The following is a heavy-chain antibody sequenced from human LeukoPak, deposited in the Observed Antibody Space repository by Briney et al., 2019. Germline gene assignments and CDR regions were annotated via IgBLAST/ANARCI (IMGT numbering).Heavy chain of an antibody. J-gene: IGHJ4*02. Sequence: PGGSLRLSCAASGFTFSSYSMNWVRQAPGKGLEWVSAISGSGGSTYYADSVKGRFTISRDNSKNTLYLQMNSLRAEDTAVYYCAKSGRDYPYYFDYWGQGTLVTVSS. CDR1: GFTFSSYS. V-gene: IGHV3-23*01. CDR2: ISGSGGST. D-gene: IGHD4-17*01. CDR3: AKSGRDYPYYFDY.